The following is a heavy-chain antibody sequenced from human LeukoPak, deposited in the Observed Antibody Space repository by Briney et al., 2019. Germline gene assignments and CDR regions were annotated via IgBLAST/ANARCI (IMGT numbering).Heavy chain of an antibody. CDR1: GYTFTGYY. D-gene: IGHD3-10*01. J-gene: IGHJ4*02. V-gene: IGHV1-2*02. CDR2: INPNSGGT. Sequence: ASVKVSCKASGYTFTGYYMHWVRQAPGQGLEWMGWINPNSGGTNYAQKFQGRVTMTRDTSISTAYMELSRLRSDDTAVYYCARDPYGSGSYCKSHFDYWGQGTLVTVSP. CDR3: ARDPYGSGSYCKSHFDY.